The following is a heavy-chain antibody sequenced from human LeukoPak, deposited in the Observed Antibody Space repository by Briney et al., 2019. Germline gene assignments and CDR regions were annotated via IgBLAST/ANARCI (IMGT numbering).Heavy chain of an antibody. CDR1: GFTFSNYA. CDR3: AKLVTRAWNFDY. J-gene: IGHJ4*02. CDR2: ISGSGGSK. V-gene: IGHV3-23*01. Sequence: PGGSLRLSCAASGFTFSNYAMSWVRQAPGKGLGWVSGISGSGGSKYYADSVRGRFTISRDNSKNTLYLQMNSLRAEDTAVYYCAKLVTRAWNFDYWGQGTLVTVSS. D-gene: IGHD4-11*01.